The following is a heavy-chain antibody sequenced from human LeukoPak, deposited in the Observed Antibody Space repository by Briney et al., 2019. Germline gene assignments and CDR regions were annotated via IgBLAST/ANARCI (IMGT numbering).Heavy chain of an antibody. CDR3: ARGYYDFWSGYYSGWFDP. CDR1: GGSISSYY. CDR2: IYYSGST. D-gene: IGHD3-3*01. V-gene: IGHV4-59*01. Sequence: SETLSLTCTVSGGSISSYYWSWIRQPPGKGLEWIGYIYYSGSTNYNPPLKSRVTISVDTSKNQFSLKLSSVTAADTAVYYCARGYYDFWSGYYSGWFDPWGQGTLVTVSS. J-gene: IGHJ5*02.